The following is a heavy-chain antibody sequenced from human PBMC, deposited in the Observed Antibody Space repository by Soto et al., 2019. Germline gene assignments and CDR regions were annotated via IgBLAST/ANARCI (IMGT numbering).Heavy chain of an antibody. CDR3: ARRDTTGWYYFDY. CDR2: ISSSSYK. V-gene: IGHV3-21*01. J-gene: IGHJ4*02. CDR1: GFTFSSYS. D-gene: IGHD6-19*01. Sequence: GGSLRLSCAASGFTFSSYSMNWVRQAPGKGLEWVSSISSSSYKYYADSLKGRFTISRDNAKNSVYLQMNSLRADDTAVYYCARRDTTGWYYFDYWGQGTLVTVSS.